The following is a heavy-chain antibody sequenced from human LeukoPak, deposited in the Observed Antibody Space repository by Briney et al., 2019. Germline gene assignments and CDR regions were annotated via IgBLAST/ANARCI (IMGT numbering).Heavy chain of an antibody. CDR2: INPDGSHI. V-gene: IGHV3-74*01. CDR1: GFTFSRYW. Sequence: PGGSLRLSCAASGFTFSRYWMHWVRQAPEEGLVWVSRINPDGSHITYADAVEGRFTISRDNAKNTVYLQMNSLRAEDTAVYYCARDFDVGTTPGDDFDFCGQGTLVSVSS. CDR3: ARDFDVGTTPGDDFDF. D-gene: IGHD3-9*01. J-gene: IGHJ4*02.